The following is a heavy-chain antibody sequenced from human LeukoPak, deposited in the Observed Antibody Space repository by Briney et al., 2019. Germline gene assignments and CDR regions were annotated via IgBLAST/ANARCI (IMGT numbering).Heavy chain of an antibody. Sequence: GGSLRLSCAASGFTFSSYGMHWVRQAPGKGLEWVAVISYDGSNKYYADSVKGRFTISRDNSKNTLYLQMNSLRAEDTAVYYCAKDWNGRKLRWAFDIWGQGTMVTVSS. J-gene: IGHJ3*02. CDR1: GFTFSSYG. D-gene: IGHD1-1*01. CDR2: ISYDGSNK. CDR3: AKDWNGRKLRWAFDI. V-gene: IGHV3-30*18.